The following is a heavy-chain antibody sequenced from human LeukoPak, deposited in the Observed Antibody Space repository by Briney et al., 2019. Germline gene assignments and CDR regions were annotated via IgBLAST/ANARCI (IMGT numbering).Heavy chain of an antibody. J-gene: IGHJ5*02. CDR3: ARVAVITGTKRFNWFDP. CDR2: IYYSGST. D-gene: IGHD1/OR15-1a*01. V-gene: IGHV4-30-4*08. Sequence: SQTLSLTCTVSGGSISSGDYYWSWIRQPPGKGLEWIGYIYYSGSTYYNPSLKSRVTISVDTSKNQFSLKLSSVTAADTAVYYCARVAVITGTKRFNWFDPWGQGNLVTVSS. CDR1: GGSISSGDYY.